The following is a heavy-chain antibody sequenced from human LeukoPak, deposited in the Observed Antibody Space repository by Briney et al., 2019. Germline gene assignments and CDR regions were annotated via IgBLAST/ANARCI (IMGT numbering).Heavy chain of an antibody. CDR1: GYSFTSHY. D-gene: IGHD6-19*01. CDR2: INPGGGTT. V-gene: IGHV1-46*01. J-gene: IGHJ6*02. CDR3: ARDWGIEGRDIPVAGRSDHYFGLDV. Sequence: GASVKVSCKASGYSFTSHYIHWLRQAPGQGLEWMGIINPGGGTTDYAQKFQGRVTMTRDASTSTVYMELSSLRFEDTAVYYCARDWGIEGRDIPVAGRSDHYFGLDVWGQGTTVTVSS.